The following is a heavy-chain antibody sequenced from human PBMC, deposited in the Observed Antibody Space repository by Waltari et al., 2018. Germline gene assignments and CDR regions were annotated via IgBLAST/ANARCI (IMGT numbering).Heavy chain of an antibody. J-gene: IGHJ4*02. CDR2: IYHSGST. D-gene: IGHD6-19*01. CDR1: GGSISSSSYY. CDR3: ARPSDSSGWSLGDY. V-gene: IGHV4-39*01. Sequence: QLQLQESGPGLVKPSETLSLTCTVSGGSISSSSYYWGWIRQPPGKGLEWIGSIYHSGSTYYNPSLKSRVTISVDTSKNQFSLKLSSVTAADTAVYYCARPSDSSGWSLGDYWGQGTLVTVSS.